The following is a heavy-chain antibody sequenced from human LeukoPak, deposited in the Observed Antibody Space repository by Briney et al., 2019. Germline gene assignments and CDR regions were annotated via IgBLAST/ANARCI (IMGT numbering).Heavy chain of an antibody. D-gene: IGHD3-3*02. V-gene: IGHV3-7*01. CDR3: VRDLHFSAGLSDY. J-gene: IGHJ4*02. CDR1: GFTFSSYW. CDR2: INQDGSGK. Sequence: GGSLRLSCAASGFTFSSYWMSWVRQAPGKGLEWVANINQDGSGKYYVDSVRGRFTISRDNAKNSLSLQMNSLRAEDTAVYYCVRDLHFSAGLSDYWGQGTLVTVSS.